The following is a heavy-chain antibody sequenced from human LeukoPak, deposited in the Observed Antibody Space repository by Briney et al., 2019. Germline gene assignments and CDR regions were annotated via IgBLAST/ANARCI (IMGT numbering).Heavy chain of an antibody. D-gene: IGHD3-22*01. CDR1: GLSFSSYA. CDR2: ISGSGGST. Sequence: GGSLRLSCAASGLSFSSYAMSWVRQAPGKGLEWVSAISGSGGSTYYADSVKGRFTISRDNSKNTLYLQMNSLRAEDTAVYYCASDSSGYYYNFDYWGQGTLVTVSS. V-gene: IGHV3-23*01. J-gene: IGHJ4*02. CDR3: ASDSSGYYYNFDY.